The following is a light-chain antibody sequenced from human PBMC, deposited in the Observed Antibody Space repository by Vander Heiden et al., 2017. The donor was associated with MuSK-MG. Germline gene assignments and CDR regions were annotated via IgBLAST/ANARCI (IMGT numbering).Light chain of an antibody. CDR3: QHDSAKYS. CDR1: QSISSW. Sequence: DIQLTQSPSTLSASVGDRVTITCRASQSISSWLAWYQHKPGKAPNLLIYRASQLEGRVPYRYSGKGSGTEFTLTITSLQTDDFATYSGQHDSAKYSFGQGTKLEIK. J-gene: IGKJ2*01. CDR2: RAS. V-gene: IGKV1-5*03.